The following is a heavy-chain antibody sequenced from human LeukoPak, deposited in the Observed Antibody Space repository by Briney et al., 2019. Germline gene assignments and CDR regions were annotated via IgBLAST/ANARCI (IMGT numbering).Heavy chain of an antibody. CDR2: ISGSGGST. Sequence: LPGGSLRLSCAASGFTFSSYAMSWVRQAPGKGLEWVSAISGSGGSTYYADSVKGRFTISRDNSKNTLYLQMNSLRAEDTAVYYCAKVPRVVSAAAGPLFDYWGQGTLVTISS. J-gene: IGHJ4*02. D-gene: IGHD6-13*01. V-gene: IGHV3-23*01. CDR1: GFTFSSYA. CDR3: AKVPRVVSAAAGPLFDY.